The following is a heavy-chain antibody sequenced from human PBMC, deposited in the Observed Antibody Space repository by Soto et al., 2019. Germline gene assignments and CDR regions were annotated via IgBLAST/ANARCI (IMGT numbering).Heavy chain of an antibody. J-gene: IGHJ3*02. D-gene: IGHD1-1*01. CDR2: IRSKTDGGTT. CDR1: GITFSNAW. Sequence: EVQLVESGGGLVEPGGSLRLSCAASGITFSNAWMNWVRKAPGKGLEYIGRIRSKTDGGTTEYAAPVEGRFTVSRDDSKNTLNLKMSALKTDDTAVFYLTTTRLGTNVFNNGAQGTRATVSS. CDR3: TTTRLGTNVFNN. V-gene: IGHV3-15*01.